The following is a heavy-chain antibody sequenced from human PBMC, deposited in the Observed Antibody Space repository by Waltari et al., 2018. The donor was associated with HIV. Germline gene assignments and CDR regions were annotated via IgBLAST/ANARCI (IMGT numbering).Heavy chain of an antibody. V-gene: IGHV3-48*02. D-gene: IGHD4-4*01. J-gene: IGHJ3*02. CDR1: GFTFSSYN. Sequence: EVQLVESGGGLVQPGGSLRLSCAASGFTFSSYNMNWVRQAPGRGLEWSSYISSCSGTMSFADSVKGRFTISRDNAKNSLYLQVNSLRDEDTAVYYCARDSRIYSYGFDIWGQGTTVTVSS. CDR2: ISSCSGTM. CDR3: ARDSRIYSYGFDI.